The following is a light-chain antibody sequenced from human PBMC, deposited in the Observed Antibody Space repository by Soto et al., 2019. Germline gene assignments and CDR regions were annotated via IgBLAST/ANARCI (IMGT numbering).Light chain of an antibody. CDR3: QQYNNWPPLT. CDR2: GAS. J-gene: IGKJ4*02. V-gene: IGKV3-15*01. CDR1: QSVSSS. Sequence: EIVMTQSPATLSVSPGERATLSCRASQSVSSSLAWYQQKPGQAPRLLIYGASTRATGIPARFSGSGSGTEFTLTISSLQSADFVVYYCQQYNNWPPLTFGGGTKVQIK.